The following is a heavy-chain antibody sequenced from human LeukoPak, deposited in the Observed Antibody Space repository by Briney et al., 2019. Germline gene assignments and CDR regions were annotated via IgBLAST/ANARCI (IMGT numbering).Heavy chain of an antibody. D-gene: IGHD2-21*02. CDR2: IIPIFGTA. Sequence: TSVKVSCKASGSTFISYAISWVRQAPGQGLEWMGGIIPIFGTANYAQKFQGRVTITADESTSTAYMELSSLRSEDTAVYYCARDPYCGGDCFHTGDALHIWGQGTMVTVSS. CDR1: GSTFISYA. J-gene: IGHJ3*02. V-gene: IGHV1-69*13. CDR3: ARDPYCGGDCFHTGDALHI.